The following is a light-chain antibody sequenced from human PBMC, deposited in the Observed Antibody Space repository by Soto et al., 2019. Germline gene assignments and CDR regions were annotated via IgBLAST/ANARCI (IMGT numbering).Light chain of an antibody. Sequence: DIPMTQSPSTLSASVGDRVTITCRASQGISKWLAWYQQKPGKAPKLLIYGASSLENGVPSRFSGSGSGTEFTHTISSLQPDDFATYFCQQYNSYDMWSFGQGTKVDLK. J-gene: IGKJ1*01. V-gene: IGKV1-5*01. CDR2: GAS. CDR3: QQYNSYDMWS. CDR1: QGISKW.